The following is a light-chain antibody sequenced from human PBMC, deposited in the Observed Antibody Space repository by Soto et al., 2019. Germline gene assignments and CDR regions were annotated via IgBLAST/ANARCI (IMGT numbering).Light chain of an antibody. CDR3: QQSYNAPRT. J-gene: IGKJ1*01. Sequence: IQITHSPYSRSASVVDGVTITFRASQSISNYLNWYQQKPGKAPRLLIHAASSLQSGVPSRFSGSGSGTDFTLTISSLQPEDFAIYYCQQSYNAPRTFGPGTKV. CDR1: QSISNY. V-gene: IGKV1-39*01. CDR2: AAS.